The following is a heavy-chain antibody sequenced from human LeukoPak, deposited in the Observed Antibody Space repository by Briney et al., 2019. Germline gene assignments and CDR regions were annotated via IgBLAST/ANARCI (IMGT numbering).Heavy chain of an antibody. D-gene: IGHD7-27*01. CDR2: ISGSGGST. V-gene: IGHV3-23*01. CDR1: GFTFSSYA. Sequence: GGSLRLSCAASGFTFSSYAMSWVRQAPGKGLEWVSAISGSGGSTYNADSVKGRFTISRDNSKNTLYLQINSLRAEDTAIYYCAKGLHWAFDYWGQGTLVTVSS. J-gene: IGHJ4*02. CDR3: AKGLHWAFDY.